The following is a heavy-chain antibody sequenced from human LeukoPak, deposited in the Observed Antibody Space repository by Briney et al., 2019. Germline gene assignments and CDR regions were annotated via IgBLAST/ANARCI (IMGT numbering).Heavy chain of an antibody. Sequence: GASVKVSCKASGYTLTSYGISWVRQAPGQGLEWMGWINPNSGNTGYAQKFQGRVTITRNTSISTAYMELSSLRSEDTAVYYCARFSSSWGYGWFDPWGQGTLVTVSS. D-gene: IGHD6-13*01. CDR2: INPNSGNT. CDR3: ARFSSSWGYGWFDP. J-gene: IGHJ5*02. CDR1: GYTLTSYG. V-gene: IGHV1-8*03.